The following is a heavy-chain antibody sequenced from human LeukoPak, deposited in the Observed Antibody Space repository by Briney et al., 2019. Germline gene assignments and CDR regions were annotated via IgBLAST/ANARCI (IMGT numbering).Heavy chain of an antibody. D-gene: IGHD6-25*01. CDR3: ARWGGYGDL. V-gene: IGHV3-23*01. CDR1: GFTFSSYA. Sequence: AGSLRLSCAASGFTFSSYAMSWVRQAPGRGLEWVSVISGSGATTYYADSVKGRFTISRDKSTNTLHLQMNSLRAEDTAIYYCARWGGYGDLWGRPTM. CDR2: ISGSGATT. J-gene: IGHJ2*01.